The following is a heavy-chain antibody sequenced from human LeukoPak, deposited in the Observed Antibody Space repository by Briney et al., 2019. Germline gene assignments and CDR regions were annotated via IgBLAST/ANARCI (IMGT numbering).Heavy chain of an antibody. CDR2: IYSGGST. V-gene: IGHV3-66*01. CDR3: ARAARLLWFGELSTPYYFDY. J-gene: IGHJ4*02. Sequence: GGSLRLSCAASGFTVSSNYMSWVRQAPGKGLEWVSVIYSGGSTYYADSVKGRFTISRDNSKNTLDLQMNSLRAEDTAVYYCARAARLLWFGELSTPYYFDYWGQGTLVTVSS. D-gene: IGHD3-10*01. CDR1: GFTVSSNY.